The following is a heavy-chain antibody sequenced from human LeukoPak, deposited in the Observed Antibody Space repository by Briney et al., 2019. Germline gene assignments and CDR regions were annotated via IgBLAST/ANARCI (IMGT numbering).Heavy chain of an antibody. V-gene: IGHV4-59*01. CDR1: GYSISIGYY. CDR3: ARGSPPRVYYDRSGYYSYYFDY. CDR2: IYYSGST. Sequence: PSETLSLTCTLSGYSISIGYYGASIRQPPGKGLEWIGYIYYSGSTNYNPSLKSRVTISVDTSKNQFSLKLSSVTAADTAVYYCARGSPPRVYYDRSGYYSYYFDYWGQGTLVTVSS. D-gene: IGHD3-22*01. J-gene: IGHJ4*02.